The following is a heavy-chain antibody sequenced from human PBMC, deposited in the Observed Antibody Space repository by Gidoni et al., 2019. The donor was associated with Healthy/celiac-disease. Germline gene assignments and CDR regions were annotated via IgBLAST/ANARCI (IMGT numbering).Heavy chain of an antibody. Sequence: QVQLQQWGAGLSKPPETLSLTCAVHGGSSSGYFWSWIGQPPGKGLEWLGEINHSGSTNYNPSLKSRVTMSVDTSKNQFSLKLSSVTAADTAVYYCARARRTYCGGDCYSRYYGMDVWGQGTTVTVSS. CDR3: ARARRTYCGGDCYSRYYGMDV. J-gene: IGHJ6*02. V-gene: IGHV4-34*01. CDR2: INHSGST. CDR1: GGSSSGYF. D-gene: IGHD2-21*02.